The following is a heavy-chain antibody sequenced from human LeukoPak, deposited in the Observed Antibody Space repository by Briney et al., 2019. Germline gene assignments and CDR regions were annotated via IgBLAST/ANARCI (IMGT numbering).Heavy chain of an antibody. D-gene: IGHD6-19*01. CDR3: ARYRQQWLEYYFDY. CDR1: GFTFSSYW. J-gene: IGHJ4*02. Sequence: LPGGSLRLSCAASGFTFSSYWMHWVRHAPGKGLVWVSRINSDGSSTSYADSVKGRFTISRDNAKNTLYLQMNSLRAEDTAVYYCARYRQQWLEYYFDYWGQGTLVTVSS. V-gene: IGHV3-74*01. CDR2: INSDGSST.